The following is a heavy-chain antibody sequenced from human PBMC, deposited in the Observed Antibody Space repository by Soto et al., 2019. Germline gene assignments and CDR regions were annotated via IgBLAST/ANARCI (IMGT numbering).Heavy chain of an antibody. D-gene: IGHD3-3*01. V-gene: IGHV4-59*08. CDR1: GGSISSYY. CDR3: ASATYYDFWSGSPAMNAFDI. J-gene: IGHJ3*02. CDR2: IYYSGST. Sequence: SETLSLTCTVSGGSISSYYWSWIRQPPGKGLEWIGYIYYSGSTNYNPSLKSRVTISVDTSKNQFSLKLSSVTAADTAVYYCASATYYDFWSGSPAMNAFDIWGQGTMVTVSS.